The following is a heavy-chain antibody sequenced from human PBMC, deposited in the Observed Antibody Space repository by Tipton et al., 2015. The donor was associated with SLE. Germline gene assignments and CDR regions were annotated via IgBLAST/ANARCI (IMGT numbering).Heavy chain of an antibody. D-gene: IGHD3-9*01. CDR3: AVTYDILTGLDY. CDR2: IYYSGST. Sequence: TLSLTCTVSGGSVSSGSYYWGWIRQPPGKGLEWIGSIYYSGSTNYNPSLKSRVTISVDTSKNQFSLKLSSVTAADTAVYYCAVTYDILTGLDYWGQGTLVTVSS. J-gene: IGHJ4*02. CDR1: GGSVSSGSYY. V-gene: IGHV4-39*07.